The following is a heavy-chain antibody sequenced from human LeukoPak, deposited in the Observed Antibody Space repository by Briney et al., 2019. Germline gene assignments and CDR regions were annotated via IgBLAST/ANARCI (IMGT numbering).Heavy chain of an antibody. V-gene: IGHV3-74*01. J-gene: IGHJ4*02. CDR1: GFTFSSYW. CDR2: INSDGSST. D-gene: IGHD6-19*01. Sequence: GGSLRLSCAASGFTFSSYWMHWVRQAPGKGLVWVSRINSDGSSTSYADSVKGRFTISRDISKNTLYLQMNSLRADDTAVYYCAKEIAVAGRPLLDSWGQGTLVTVSS. CDR3: AKEIAVAGRPLLDS.